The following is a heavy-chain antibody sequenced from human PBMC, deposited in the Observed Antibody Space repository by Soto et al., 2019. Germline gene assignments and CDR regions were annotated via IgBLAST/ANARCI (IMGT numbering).Heavy chain of an antibody. CDR3: ARDDQLRFFDY. CDR1: GFTFSSSW. D-gene: IGHD3-3*01. V-gene: IGHV3-74*01. Sequence: EVQLVESGGGLVQPGGSLRFSCSASGFTFSSSWIHLVRQAPGKGLVWVSRINSDGGSTNYADSVKGRFTISRDNAKNTLYLQMNSLRAEDTAVYYCARDDQLRFFDYWGQGTLVTVSS. CDR2: INSDGGST. J-gene: IGHJ4*02.